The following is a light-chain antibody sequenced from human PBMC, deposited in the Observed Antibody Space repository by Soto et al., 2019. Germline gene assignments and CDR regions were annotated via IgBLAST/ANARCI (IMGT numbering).Light chain of an antibody. Sequence: EIVMTQSPATLSVSPGERATLSCRASQSISSNLAWYQQKPGQALRLLIYGASTRATGIPARFSGSGSGTEFTLTISSLQSEDFAVYYCQQYNSWPLTFGPGTKVDIK. CDR3: QQYNSWPLT. CDR2: GAS. CDR1: QSISSN. J-gene: IGKJ3*01. V-gene: IGKV3-15*01.